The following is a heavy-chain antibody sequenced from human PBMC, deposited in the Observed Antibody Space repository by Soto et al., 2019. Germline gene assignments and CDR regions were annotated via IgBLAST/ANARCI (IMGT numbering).Heavy chain of an antibody. Sequence: QLQLQESGPGLVKPSETLSLTCTVSGGSISSSSFHWGWIRQPPGKGLEWIGSIYYSGSTYYSPSLKSRVTISVDTSRNPFSLKLSSVTAAATAVYYCARRERAAGTDWWFDPWGQGTLVTVSS. V-gene: IGHV4-39*01. CDR3: ARRERAAGTDWWFDP. D-gene: IGHD6-13*01. CDR2: IYYSGST. CDR1: GGSISSSSFH. J-gene: IGHJ5*02.